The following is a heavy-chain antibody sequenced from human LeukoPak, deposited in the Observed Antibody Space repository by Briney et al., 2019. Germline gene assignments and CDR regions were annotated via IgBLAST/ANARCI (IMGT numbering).Heavy chain of an antibody. CDR3: ARPLGNEYNWFDP. CDR2: INHSGST. J-gene: IGHJ5*02. Sequence: PSETLSLTCAVYGGSFSGYYWSWIRQPPGKGLEWIGEINHSGSTNYNPSLKSRVTISVDTSKNQFSLKLSSVTAADTAVYYCARPLGNEYNWFDPWGQGTLVTVSS. D-gene: IGHD4-23*01. CDR1: GGSFSGYY. V-gene: IGHV4-34*01.